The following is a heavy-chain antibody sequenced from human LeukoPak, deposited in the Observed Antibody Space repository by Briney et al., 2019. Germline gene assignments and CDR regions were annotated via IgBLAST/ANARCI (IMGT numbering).Heavy chain of an antibody. J-gene: IGHJ4*02. Sequence: PGGSLRLSXAASGFTFSSYEMNWVRQAPGKGVEWVSCISSSGSTIYYADSVKGRFTISRDNAKNSLYLQMNSLRAEDTAVYYCARPNPYCGGDCYFDYWGQGTLVTVSS. CDR3: ARPNPYCGGDCYFDY. CDR1: GFTFSSYE. V-gene: IGHV3-48*03. D-gene: IGHD2-21*02. CDR2: ISSSGSTI.